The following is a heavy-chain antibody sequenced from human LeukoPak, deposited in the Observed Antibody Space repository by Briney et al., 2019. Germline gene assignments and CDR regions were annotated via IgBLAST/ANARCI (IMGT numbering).Heavy chain of an antibody. Sequence: ASVNVSCKASGYSFTSNYIHWVRQAPGQGLEWMGMIYPRDGSTSYAQKFQGRVTVTRDTSTSTAYMELSSLRSEDTAVYYCARGHTLWFDPWGQGTLVTVSS. CDR2: IYPRDGST. CDR1: GYSFTSNY. V-gene: IGHV1-46*01. CDR3: ARGHTLWFDP. J-gene: IGHJ5*02.